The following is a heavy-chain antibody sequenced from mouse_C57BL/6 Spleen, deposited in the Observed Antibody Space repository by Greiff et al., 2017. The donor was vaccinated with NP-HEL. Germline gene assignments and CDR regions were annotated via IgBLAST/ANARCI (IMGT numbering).Heavy chain of an antibody. J-gene: IGHJ3*01. CDR1: GYTFTSYT. Sequence: QVQLQQSGAELARPGASVKLSCKASGYTFTSYTMHWVKQRPGQGLEWIGYINPSSGYTQYNQKFKDKATLTADKSSSTAYMQLSSLTSEDSAVYYCARSGGIYYGYDRIFADWGQGTPVTAAA. D-gene: IGHD2-2*01. CDR3: ARSGGIYYGYDRIFAD. CDR2: INPSSGYT. V-gene: IGHV1-4*01.